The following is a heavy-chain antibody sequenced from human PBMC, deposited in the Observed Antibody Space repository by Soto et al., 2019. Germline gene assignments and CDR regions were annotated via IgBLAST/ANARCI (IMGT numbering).Heavy chain of an antibody. CDR2: ISSRSDI. J-gene: IGHJ6*02. CDR3: AREYTAWPLAYGLDV. V-gene: IGHV3-21*01. Sequence: PGGSLRLSCVGSGFTFSTYSINWVRQAPGKGLEWVSSISSRSDIYYADSVKGRFTISRDNAKNSVSLQMDSLRAEDTAVYYCAREYTAWPLAYGLDVWGQGTTVTVSS. CDR1: GFTFSTYS. D-gene: IGHD2-2*02.